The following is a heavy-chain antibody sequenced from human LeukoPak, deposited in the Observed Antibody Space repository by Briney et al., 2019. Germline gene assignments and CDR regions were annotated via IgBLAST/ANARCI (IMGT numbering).Heavy chain of an antibody. CDR3: ARHVYSSSWIYYYYYMDV. Sequence: PSETLSLTCTVSGGSISSSSYYWGWLRQPPGRGLEWIGSIYYSGSTYYNPSHKRRVTISVDASKNEFSLKLSSVTAADTAVYYCARHVYSSSWIYYYYYMDVWGKGTTVTVSS. J-gene: IGHJ6*03. CDR1: GGSISSSSYY. V-gene: IGHV4-39*01. D-gene: IGHD6-13*01. CDR2: IYYSGST.